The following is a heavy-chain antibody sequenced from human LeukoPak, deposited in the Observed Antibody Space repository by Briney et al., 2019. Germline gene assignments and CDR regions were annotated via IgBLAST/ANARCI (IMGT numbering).Heavy chain of an antibody. CDR2: VKDDGST. Sequence: GGSLRLSCALSGFTSGFTFTSRWMHWVRQVPGKGLVWVSLVKDDGSTNYADSVKGRFTVSRDNAKNTLYLQMNNLRVEDTALYFCHPLGYTSNWGQGTLVTVSS. D-gene: IGHD6-19*01. CDR3: HPLGYTSN. CDR1: GFTFTSRW. J-gene: IGHJ4*02. V-gene: IGHV3-74*01.